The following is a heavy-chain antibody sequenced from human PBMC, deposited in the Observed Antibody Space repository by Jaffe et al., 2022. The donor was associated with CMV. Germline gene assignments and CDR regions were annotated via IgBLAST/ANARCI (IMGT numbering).Heavy chain of an antibody. CDR1: GFSLSGFD. CDR2: VSGGNGRT. Sequence: EVELVESGGGLIQAGGSLRLSCAASGFSLSGFDMSWVRQAPGKGLQWVSGVSGGNGRTYYADSVKGRFTISRDSSKNTLFLQMNSLRAEDTGVYYCARKLYAMDVWGQGTTVTVSS. V-gene: IGHV3-23*04. D-gene: IGHD2-15*01. CDR3: ARKLYAMDV. J-gene: IGHJ6*02.